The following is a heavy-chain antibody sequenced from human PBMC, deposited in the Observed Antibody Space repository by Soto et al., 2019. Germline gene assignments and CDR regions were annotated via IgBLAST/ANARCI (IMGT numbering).Heavy chain of an antibody. CDR2: INTKTGCT. CDR3: ASVGPTGGFAP. V-gene: IGHV1-2*02. J-gene: IGHJ5*02. D-gene: IGHD1-26*01. CDR1: GYSFTDYY. Sequence: QVHLVQSGAEGKKPGASVKVSCKASGYSFTDYYMHWVRQAPGQGLEWLGWINTKTGCTNYSQRVHGRVTMTGDTSINTAYMALSRLRSDDTAVYYCASVGPTGGFAPWGQGTVVTVSS.